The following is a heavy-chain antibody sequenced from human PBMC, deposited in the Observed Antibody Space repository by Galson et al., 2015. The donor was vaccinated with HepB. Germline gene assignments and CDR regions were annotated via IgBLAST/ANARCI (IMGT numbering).Heavy chain of an antibody. CDR1: GFTFSDYY. V-gene: IGHV3-11*01. CDR2: ISSSGSTI. CDR3: ARDHYGSGSLHPGG. Sequence: SLRLSCAASGFTFSDYYMSWIRQAPGKGLEWVSYISSSGSTIYYADSVKGRFTISRDNAKNSLYLQRNSLRAEDTAVYYCARDHYGSGSLHPGGGGQGTLVTVSS. J-gene: IGHJ4*02. D-gene: IGHD3-10*01.